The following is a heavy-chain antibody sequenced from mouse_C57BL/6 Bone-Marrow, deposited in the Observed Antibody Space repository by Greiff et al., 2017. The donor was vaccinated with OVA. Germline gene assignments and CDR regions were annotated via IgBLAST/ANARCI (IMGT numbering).Heavy chain of an antibody. CDR3: ARSNRFAY. CDR2: IDPVDGNT. Sequence: VQLQQSVAELVRPGASVKLSCTASGFYFKNTYMHWVNQRPEQGLEWIGTIDPVDGNTKYSPKFQGKATITTGTSSNPAYLQLSSLTSEDTAIYYCARSNRFAYWGQGTLVTVSA. D-gene: IGHD2-5*01. V-gene: IGHV14-3*01. CDR1: GFYFKNTY. J-gene: IGHJ3*01.